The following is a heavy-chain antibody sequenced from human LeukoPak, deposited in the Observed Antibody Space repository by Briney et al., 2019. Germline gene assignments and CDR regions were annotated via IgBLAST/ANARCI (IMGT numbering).Heavy chain of an antibody. CDR1: GFTFSSYG. CDR2: IWYDGSNK. CDR3: ARASRDIVVYYGMDV. Sequence: GGSLRLSCAASGFTFSSYGMHWVRQAPGKGLECVAVIWYDGSNKYYADSVKGRFTISRDNSKNTLYLQMNSLRAEDTAVYYCARASRDIVVYYGMDVWGKGTTVTVSS. D-gene: IGHD2-15*01. V-gene: IGHV3-33*01. J-gene: IGHJ6*04.